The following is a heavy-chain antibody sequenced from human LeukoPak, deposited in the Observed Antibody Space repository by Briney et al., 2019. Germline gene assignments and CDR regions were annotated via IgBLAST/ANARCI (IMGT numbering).Heavy chain of an antibody. J-gene: IGHJ3*01. D-gene: IGHD6-13*01. CDR1: GDSVSNNSAA. CDR3: ARDGYSSTWYVFDV. CDR2: TYHRSKWYG. Sequence: SRTLSLTCAISGDSVSNNSAAWNWIRQSPSGGLEWLGRTYHRSKWYGDYAVSVRSRITINADTSKNQLSLQLNSVTPEDTAVYYCARDGYSSTWYVFDVWGQGTVVTVSS. V-gene: IGHV6-1*01.